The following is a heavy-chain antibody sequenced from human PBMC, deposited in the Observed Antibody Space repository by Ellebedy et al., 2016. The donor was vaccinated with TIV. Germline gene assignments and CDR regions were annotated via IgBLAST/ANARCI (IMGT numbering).Heavy chain of an antibody. CDR1: GFTFSSYW. CDR3: ARHTTMAYLFDY. CDR2: INNDGSST. D-gene: IGHD1-1*01. J-gene: IGHJ4*02. V-gene: IGHV3-74*01. Sequence: GESLKISCAASGFTFSSYWMHWVRQAPGKGLVWVSGINNDGSSTYYADSVKGRFTISRDNAKNSLFLQMNNLRAEDTAVYFCARHTTMAYLFDYWGQGALVTVSS.